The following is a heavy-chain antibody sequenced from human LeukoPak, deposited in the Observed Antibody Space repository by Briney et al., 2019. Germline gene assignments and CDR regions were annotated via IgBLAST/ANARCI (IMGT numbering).Heavy chain of an antibody. CDR2: IIPIFGTA. V-gene: IGHV1-69*01. CDR1: GGTFSSYA. J-gene: IGHJ4*02. Sequence: SVKVSCKASGGTFSSYAISWVRQAPGQGLEWMGGIIPIFGTANYAQKFQGRVTITADESTSTAYMELSSLRSDDTAVYYCARSRSMHLFDYWGQGTLVTVSS. CDR3: ARSRSMHLFDY. D-gene: IGHD2-2*01.